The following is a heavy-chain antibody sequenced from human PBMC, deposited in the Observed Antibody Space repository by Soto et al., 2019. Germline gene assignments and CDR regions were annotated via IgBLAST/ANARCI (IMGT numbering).Heavy chain of an antibody. CDR2: IYYSGST. CDR1: GGSISSGNYY. D-gene: IGHD3-22*01. J-gene: IGHJ3*02. Sequence: PSETLSLTCTVSGGSISSGNYYWSWIRQPPGKGLEWIGYIYYSGSTYYNPSLKSRVTISVYTSNNQFSLKLSSVTAADTAVYYRARYDSSGGRAFDIWGQGTMVTVSS. CDR3: ARYDSSGGRAFDI. V-gene: IGHV4-61*01.